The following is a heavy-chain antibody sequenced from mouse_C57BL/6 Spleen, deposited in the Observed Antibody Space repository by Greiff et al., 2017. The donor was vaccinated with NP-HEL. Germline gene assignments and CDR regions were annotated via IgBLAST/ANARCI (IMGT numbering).Heavy chain of an antibody. CDR2: IWSGGST. D-gene: IGHD2-4*01. CDR1: GFSLTSYG. V-gene: IGHV2-2*01. Sequence: VKLQESGPGLVQPSQSLSITCTVSGFSLTSYGVHWVRQSPGKGLEWLGVIWSGGSTDYNAAFIPRLSTIKDNSKSQVFLKMNSLQADDTAIYYCARKSYYEYGPMDYWGQGTSVTVSS. J-gene: IGHJ4*01. CDR3: ARKSYYEYGPMDY.